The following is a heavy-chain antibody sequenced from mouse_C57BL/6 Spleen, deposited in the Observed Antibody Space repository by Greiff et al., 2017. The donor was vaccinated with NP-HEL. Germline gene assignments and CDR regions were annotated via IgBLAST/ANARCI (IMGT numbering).Heavy chain of an antibody. CDR3: TTGITTKPLGYFDV. J-gene: IGHJ1*03. D-gene: IGHD1-1*01. V-gene: IGHV14-1*01. Sequence: EVQLQQSGAELVRPGASVKLSCTASGFNIKDYYMHWVKQRPEQGLEWIGRIDPEDGGTEYAPKFQGKATMTADTSSNTAYLQLSSLTSEDTAVYYCTTGITTKPLGYFDVWGTGTTVTVSS. CDR2: IDPEDGGT. CDR1: GFNIKDYY.